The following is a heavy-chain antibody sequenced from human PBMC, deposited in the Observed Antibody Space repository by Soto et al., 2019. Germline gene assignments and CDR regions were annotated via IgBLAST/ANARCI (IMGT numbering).Heavy chain of an antibody. CDR2: ISYDGSNK. CDR3: ARGVRPKLRWQGDI. V-gene: IGHV3-30-3*01. Sequence: QVQLVESGGGVVQPGRSLRLSCAASGFTFSSYAMHWVRQAPGKALEGVAVISYDGSNKYYADSVKGRVTISRDKSKNTEYLQMSGLRAEDTAVYYCARGVRPKLRWQGDIWGQGTMVTVSS. J-gene: IGHJ3*02. CDR1: GFTFSSYA. D-gene: IGHD4-17*01.